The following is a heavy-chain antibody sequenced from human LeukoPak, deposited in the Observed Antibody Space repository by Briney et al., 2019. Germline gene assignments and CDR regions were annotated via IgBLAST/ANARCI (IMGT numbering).Heavy chain of an antibody. CDR2: ISAYNGNT. V-gene: IGHV1-18*01. CDR1: GYTFTSYG. D-gene: IGHD6-13*01. J-gene: IGHJ5*02. Sequence: RWASVKVSCKASGYTFTSYGISWVRQAPGQGLEWMGWISAYNGNTNYAQKLQGRVTMTTDTSTSTAYMELRSLRSDDTAVYYCARVRIAALAGSNWFDPWGQGTLVTVSS. CDR3: ARVRIAALAGSNWFDP.